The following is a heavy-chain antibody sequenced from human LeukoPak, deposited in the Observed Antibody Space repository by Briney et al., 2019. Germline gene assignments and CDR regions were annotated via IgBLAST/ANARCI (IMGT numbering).Heavy chain of an antibody. CDR2: IYYSGST. V-gene: IGHV4-39*07. D-gene: IGHD6-13*01. J-gene: IGHJ4*02. CDR1: GVSISSSSYY. Sequence: KSSETLSLTCTVSGVSISSSSYYWGWLRQPPGKGLEWIGSIYYSGSTYYNPSLKSRVTILVDTSKNQFSLNLSSVTAADTAVYCCARRGIAAAGYDYWGQGTVVSVS. CDR3: ARRGIAAAGYDY.